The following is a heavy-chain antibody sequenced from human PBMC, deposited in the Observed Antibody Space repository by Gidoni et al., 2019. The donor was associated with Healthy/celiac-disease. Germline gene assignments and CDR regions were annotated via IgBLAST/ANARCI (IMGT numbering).Heavy chain of an antibody. J-gene: IGHJ3*02. V-gene: IGHV4-34*01. CDR2: INHRGST. D-gene: IGHD3-9*01. Sequence: QVQLQQWGAGLLKPSETLSLTCAVYGGSFSGYYWSWIRQPPGKGLEWIGEINHRGSTNYHPSLKSRVTISVDTSKNQFSLKLSSVTAADTAVYYCARGSVLRYFDWLPYDAFDIWGQGTMVTVSS. CDR3: ARGSVLRYFDWLPYDAFDI. CDR1: GGSFSGYY.